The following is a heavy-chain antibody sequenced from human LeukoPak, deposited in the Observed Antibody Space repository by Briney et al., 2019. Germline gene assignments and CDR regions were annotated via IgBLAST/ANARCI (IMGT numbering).Heavy chain of an antibody. CDR3: ARGRSSGWYARHDTNPTDY. D-gene: IGHD6-19*01. V-gene: IGHV3-11*06. CDR1: GFTFCDYY. J-gene: IGHJ4*02. CDR2: ISSSSTYT. Sequence: GGSLRLSCAASGFTFCDYYMSWIRQAPGKGLEWISYISSSSTYTTYADSVKGRFTISRDTAKNSLYLQMNSLRAEDTAVYYCARGRSSGWYARHDTNPTDYWGQGTLVTVSS.